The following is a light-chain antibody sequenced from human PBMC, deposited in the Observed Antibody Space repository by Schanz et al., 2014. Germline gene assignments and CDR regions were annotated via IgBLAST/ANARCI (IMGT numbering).Light chain of an antibody. Sequence: EIVLTQSPATLSLSPGERATLSCRASQSVTSYLAWYQQKPGQSPRLLIYDASNRTTGIPARFSGSGSGTDFTLTISSLEAEDSAVYYCQQRDSWPPTFGQGTKVEIK. CDR2: DAS. CDR3: QQRDSWPPT. J-gene: IGKJ1*01. CDR1: QSVTSY. V-gene: IGKV3-11*01.